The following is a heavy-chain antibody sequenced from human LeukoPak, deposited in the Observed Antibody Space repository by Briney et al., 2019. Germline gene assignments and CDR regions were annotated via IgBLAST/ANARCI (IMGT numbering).Heavy chain of an antibody. CDR1: GGSISSGGYY. D-gene: IGHD2-2*02. V-gene: IGHV4-30-2*01. CDR2: IYHSGST. Sequence: SQTLSLTCTVSGGSISSGGYYWSWIRQPPGKGLEWIGYIYHSGSTYYNPSLKSRVTISVDRSKNQFSLKLSSVTAADTAAYYCEGVVPAAIRRGEDAFDIWGQGTMVTVSS. J-gene: IGHJ3*02. CDR3: EGVVPAAIRRGEDAFDI.